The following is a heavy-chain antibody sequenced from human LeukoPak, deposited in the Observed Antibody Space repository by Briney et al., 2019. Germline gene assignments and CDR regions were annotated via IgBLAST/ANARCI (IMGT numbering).Heavy chain of an antibody. Sequence: GGSLSLSYAGSGFAVCSNSIIWVRQAPGKGLEWVSILYSGGSTYYADSVKDRFTISRDDSQNTLYLQMNSLRAEDTAIYYCAKGLTLAAPCTWGQRALFTVSS. CDR3: AKGLTLAAPCT. D-gene: IGHD2-8*01. J-gene: IGHJ1*01. V-gene: IGHV3-66*01. CDR2: LYSGGST. CDR1: GFAVCSNS.